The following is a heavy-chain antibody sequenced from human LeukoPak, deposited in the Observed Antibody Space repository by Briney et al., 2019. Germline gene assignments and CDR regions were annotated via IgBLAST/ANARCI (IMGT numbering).Heavy chain of an antibody. Sequence: GGSLRLSCAASGFTFTTYPMSWVRQAPGKGLEWVSAISASGGGTDYADSVKGRFTVSRDNSKNTLYLHMNTLSAEDTAVYYCAKWAYYDFWSGHYKSHFDSWGQGTLVTVSP. CDR3: AKWAYYDFWSGHYKSHFDS. CDR2: ISASGGGT. J-gene: IGHJ4*02. CDR1: GFTFTTYP. D-gene: IGHD3-3*01. V-gene: IGHV3-23*01.